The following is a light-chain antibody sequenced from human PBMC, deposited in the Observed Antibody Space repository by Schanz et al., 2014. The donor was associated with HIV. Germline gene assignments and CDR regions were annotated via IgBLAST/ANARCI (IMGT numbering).Light chain of an antibody. CDR3: AAWDDSLNGVI. V-gene: IGLV1-44*01. CDR1: RSNIGRNT. J-gene: IGLJ2*01. CDR2: SNN. Sequence: QSVLTQPPSASGTPGQRVTISCSGSRSNIGRNTVNSYPQPPRTAPKLLIYSNNQRPSGLPDRFSGSKSGTSASLAISGLQSEDEADYYCAAWDDSLNGVIFGGGTKLTVL.